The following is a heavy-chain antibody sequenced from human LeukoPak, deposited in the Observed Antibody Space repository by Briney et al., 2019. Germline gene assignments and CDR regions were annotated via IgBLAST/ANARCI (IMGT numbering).Heavy chain of an antibody. J-gene: IGHJ4*02. CDR3: ARASPGIAAAGTPSSFDY. CDR1: GYTFTGYY. D-gene: IGHD6-13*01. Sequence: ASVKVSCKASGYTFTGYYMHWVRQAPGQGLEWMGWINPNSGGTNYAQKFQGRVTMTWDTSISTAYMELSRLRSDDTAVYYCARASPGIAAAGTPSSFDYWGQGTLVTVSS. CDR2: INPNSGGT. V-gene: IGHV1-2*02.